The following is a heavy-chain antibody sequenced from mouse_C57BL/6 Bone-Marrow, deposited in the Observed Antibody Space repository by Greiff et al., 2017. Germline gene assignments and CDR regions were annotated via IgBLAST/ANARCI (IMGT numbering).Heavy chain of an antibody. CDR1: GYSFTSYY. Sequence: VKLVESGPELVKPGASVKISCKASGYSFTSYYIHWVKQRPGQGLEWIGWIYPGSGNTKYNEKFKGKATLTADTSSSTAYMQLSSLTSEDSAVYYCARDYYGSSPDWYFDVWGTGTTVTVSS. J-gene: IGHJ1*03. CDR2: IYPGSGNT. CDR3: ARDYYGSSPDWYFDV. D-gene: IGHD1-1*01. V-gene: IGHV1-66*01.